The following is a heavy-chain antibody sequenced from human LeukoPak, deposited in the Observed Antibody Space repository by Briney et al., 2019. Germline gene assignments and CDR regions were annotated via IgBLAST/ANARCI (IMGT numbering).Heavy chain of an antibody. Sequence: GGSLRLSCAASGFTVSSNYMSWVRQAPGKGLEWVSVIYSGGSTYYADSVKGRFTISRDNSKNTLYLQMNSLRAEDTAVYYCARDPAFAVATFFDYWGQGTLVTVSS. CDR2: IYSGGST. CDR1: GFTVSSNY. J-gene: IGHJ4*02. D-gene: IGHD5-12*01. V-gene: IGHV3-66*02. CDR3: ARDPAFAVATFFDY.